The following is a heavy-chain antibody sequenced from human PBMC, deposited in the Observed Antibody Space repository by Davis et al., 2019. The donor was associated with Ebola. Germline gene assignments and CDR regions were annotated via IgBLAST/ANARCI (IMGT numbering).Heavy chain of an antibody. CDR3: ARGGYGDYEYFQE. D-gene: IGHD4-17*01. CDR2: LYYSGST. CDR1: GGSISSNSYY. Sequence: MPSETLSLTCTVSGGSISSNSYYWAWIRQPPGKGLEWIGSLYYSGSTYYNPSVKSRVTISVDTSKSQFSLELSSVTAADTAVYYCARGGYGDYEYFQEWGQGTLVTVSS. V-gene: IGHV4-39*01. J-gene: IGHJ1*01.